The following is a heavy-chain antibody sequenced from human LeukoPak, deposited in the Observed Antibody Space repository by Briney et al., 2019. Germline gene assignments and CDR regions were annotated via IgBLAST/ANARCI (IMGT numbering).Heavy chain of an antibody. J-gene: IGHJ4*02. CDR1: GGSISSYY. Sequence: SETLSLTCSVSGGSISSYYWSWFRQPPGKGLEWIGYIYDSGSTNYKSPLKSRVTMSGDTSKNQFSLKLSSVTAADTAVYYCARHAESGYDRFDHWGQGTLVTVSS. CDR2: IYDSGST. CDR3: ARHAESGYDRFDH. D-gene: IGHD5-12*01. V-gene: IGHV4-59*08.